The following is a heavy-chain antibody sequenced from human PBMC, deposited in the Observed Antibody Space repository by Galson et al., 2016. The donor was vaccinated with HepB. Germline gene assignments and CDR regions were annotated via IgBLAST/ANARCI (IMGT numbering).Heavy chain of an antibody. J-gene: IGHJ6*02. CDR2: IKQDGSEK. CDR3: ARDQRYSSGWNDYYFYGVDV. D-gene: IGHD6-19*01. CDR1: GFTISSYW. Sequence: SLRLSCAASGFTISSYWMSWVRQAPGKGLEWVASIKQDGSEKYFVDSVKGRFTISRDNAKNSLYLQMDSLRAEDTGVFYCARDQRYSSGWNDYYFYGVDVWGHGTTVTVSS. V-gene: IGHV3-7*01.